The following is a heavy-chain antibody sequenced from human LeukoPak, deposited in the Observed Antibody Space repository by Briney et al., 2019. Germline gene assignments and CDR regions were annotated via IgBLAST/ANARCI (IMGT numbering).Heavy chain of an antibody. Sequence: GGSLRLSCAASGFTFSSYAMHWVRQAPGKGLEWVAVISYDGSNKYYADSVKGRFTISRDNSKNTLYLQMNSLRAEDTAVYYCARDQAGWTSVTHYYYYYYMDVWGKGTTVTVSS. CDR2: ISYDGSNK. CDR1: GFTFSSYA. J-gene: IGHJ6*03. D-gene: IGHD4-11*01. CDR3: ARDQAGWTSVTHYYYYYYMDV. V-gene: IGHV3-30-3*01.